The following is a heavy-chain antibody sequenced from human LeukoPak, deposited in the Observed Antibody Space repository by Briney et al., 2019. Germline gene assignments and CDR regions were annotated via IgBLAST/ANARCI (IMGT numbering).Heavy chain of an antibody. CDR1: GRSISSDGYH. V-gene: IGHV4-31*03. Sequence: PSETLSLTCTVAGRSISSDGYHWNWIRQHPGKGLEWIVYIYKSGSTYYNPSLKSRPTISIDTSKSQFSLKLSSVTAADTAVYYCARDLTSWDGFSDTFAIWGPGTRVTVSS. D-gene: IGHD5-24*01. J-gene: IGHJ3*02. CDR2: IYKSGST. CDR3: ARDLTSWDGFSDTFAI.